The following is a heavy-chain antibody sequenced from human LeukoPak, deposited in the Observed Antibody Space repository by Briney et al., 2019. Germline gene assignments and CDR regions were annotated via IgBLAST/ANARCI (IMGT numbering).Heavy chain of an antibody. CDR3: ARDWADGYSEGHGFDP. V-gene: IGHV3-30*03. CDR2: ISYDGSKI. D-gene: IGHD5-24*01. J-gene: IGHJ5*02. Sequence: GGSLRLSCAASGFTFGSYGMHWVRQAPGKGLEWVALISYDGSKIYYADSVKGRFTISRDNPKNTLYLQMNSLRAEDTAVYYCARDWADGYSEGHGFDPWGQGTLVTVSS. CDR1: GFTFGSYG.